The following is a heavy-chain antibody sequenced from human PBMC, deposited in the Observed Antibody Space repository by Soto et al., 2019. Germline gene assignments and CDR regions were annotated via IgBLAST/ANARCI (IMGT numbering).Heavy chain of an antibody. V-gene: IGHV3-21*01. Sequence: GGSLRLSCAASGFTFSSYSMNWFRQAPGKGLEWVSSISSSSSYIYYTDSVKGRFTISRDNAKNSLYLQMNSLRAEDTAVYYCARVMVGATTRAFDIWGQGTMVTVSS. CDR1: GFTFSSYS. CDR2: ISSSSSYI. D-gene: IGHD1-26*01. J-gene: IGHJ3*02. CDR3: ARVMVGATTRAFDI.